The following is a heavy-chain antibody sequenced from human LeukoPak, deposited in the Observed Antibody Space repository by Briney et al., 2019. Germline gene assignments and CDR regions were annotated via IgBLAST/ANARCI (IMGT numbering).Heavy chain of an antibody. CDR1: GFTFSSYA. J-gene: IGHJ5*02. V-gene: IGHV3-7*01. Sequence: PGESLRLSCAASGFTFSSYAMSWVRQAPGKGLEWVANIKQDGSEKYYVDSVKGRFTISRDNAKNSLYLQMNSLRAEDTAVYYCARDNRVTDSNWFDPWGQGTLVTVSS. CDR2: IKQDGSEK. CDR3: ARDNRVTDSNWFDP. D-gene: IGHD2-21*02.